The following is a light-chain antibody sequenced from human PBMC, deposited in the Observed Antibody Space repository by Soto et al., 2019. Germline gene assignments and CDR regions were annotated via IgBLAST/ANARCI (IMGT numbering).Light chain of an antibody. V-gene: IGKV3-20*01. CDR3: HQYGNSPFT. J-gene: IGKJ3*01. CDR2: GTS. CDR1: QTVSSRS. Sequence: IVLTQSPGTLSLSPGERATLSCRASQTVSSRSLGWYQQKPGQAPRLLIFGTSSRATDIPDRFSAVGSARDFTLTISRLEPEDSAVYYCHQYGNSPFTFGPGTKVEIK.